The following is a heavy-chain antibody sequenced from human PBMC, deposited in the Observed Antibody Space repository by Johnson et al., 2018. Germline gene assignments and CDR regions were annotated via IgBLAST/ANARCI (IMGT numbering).Heavy chain of an antibody. CDR1: GFTFSSYG. CDR2: IWYDGSNK. CDR3: AKESGGGRDAFDI. J-gene: IGHJ3*02. V-gene: IGHV3-33*06. Sequence: QVQLQESGGGVVQPGRSLRLSCAASGFTFSSYGMHWVRQAPGKGLEWVAVIWYDGSNKYYADSVKGRFTISRDNSKNTLYLQMNSLRAEDTAVYYCAKESGGGRDAFDIWGQGTMVTVSS. D-gene: IGHD1-26*01.